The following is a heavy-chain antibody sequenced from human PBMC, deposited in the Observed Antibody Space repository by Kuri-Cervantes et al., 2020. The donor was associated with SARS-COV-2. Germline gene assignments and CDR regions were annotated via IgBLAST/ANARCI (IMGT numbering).Heavy chain of an antibody. CDR3: ARDGGGWFDP. Sequence: GGSLRLSCAASGFTFSSYGMHWVRQAPGKGLEWVAVISYDGSNKYYADSVKGRFTISRDNSKNTLYLQMNSLRAEDTAVYYCARDGGGWFDPWGQGTLVTVSS. V-gene: IGHV3-30*03. J-gene: IGHJ5*02. D-gene: IGHD3-16*01. CDR1: GFTFSSYG. CDR2: ISYDGSNK.